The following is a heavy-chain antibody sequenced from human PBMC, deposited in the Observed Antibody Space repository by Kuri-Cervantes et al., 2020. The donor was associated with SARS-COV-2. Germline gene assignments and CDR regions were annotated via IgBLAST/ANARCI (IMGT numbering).Heavy chain of an antibody. D-gene: IGHD3-3*01. Sequence: SETLSLTCTVSGGSISSDGYYWSWIRQPPGKGLEWIGFTYHTGTTYYSPSLTSRVSISVDTSKTIFSLKLRSVTAADTAVYYCARWLDTGGYDFWSGYNYENNYYGMDVWGQGTTVTVSS. CDR3: ARWLDTGGYDFWSGYNYENNYYGMDV. V-gene: IGHV4-31*03. J-gene: IGHJ6*02. CDR2: TYHTGTT. CDR1: GGSISSDGYY.